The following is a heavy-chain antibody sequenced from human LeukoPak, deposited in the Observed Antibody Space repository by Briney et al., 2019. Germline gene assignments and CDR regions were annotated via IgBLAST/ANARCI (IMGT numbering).Heavy chain of an antibody. CDR2: IKEDGSKK. Sequence: PGGSLRLSCAASGFTFSNYWIHWVRQAPGKGLEWVANIKEDGSKKNYVDSVKGRFTISRDNTKNSLYLQMNSLRAEDTAVYYCATPLDYYDTSGYHEGGDWGQGTLVTVSS. J-gene: IGHJ4*02. V-gene: IGHV3-7*03. D-gene: IGHD3-22*01. CDR1: GFTFSNYW. CDR3: ATPLDYYDTSGYHEGGD.